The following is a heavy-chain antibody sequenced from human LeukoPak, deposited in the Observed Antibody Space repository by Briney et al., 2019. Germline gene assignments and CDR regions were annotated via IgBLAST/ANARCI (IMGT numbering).Heavy chain of an antibody. D-gene: IGHD5-12*01. CDR1: GYTFTSYY. V-gene: IGHV1-46*01. Sequence: ASVKVSCKASGYTFTSYYMHWVRQAPGQGLEWMGIINPSGGSTSYAQKFQGRVTMTEDTSTDTAYMELSSLRSEDTAVYYCATPPYSDYWGQGTLVTVSS. CDR2: INPSGGST. CDR3: ATPPYSDY. J-gene: IGHJ4*02.